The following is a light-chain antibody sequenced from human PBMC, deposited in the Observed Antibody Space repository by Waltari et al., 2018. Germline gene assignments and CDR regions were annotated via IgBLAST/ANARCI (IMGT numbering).Light chain of an antibody. Sequence: IVMMQSPATLSVSPAERATLSCSASQSVSSNVAWYQQKPDQAPRLLIYGASTRSTGIPGRFSGRGSGTEFTLTISSLQSEDFAVYYCQQYNNSPVTFGQGTKVEIK. CDR1: QSVSSN. CDR3: QQYNNSPVT. CDR2: GAS. J-gene: IGKJ1*01. V-gene: IGKV3D-15*01.